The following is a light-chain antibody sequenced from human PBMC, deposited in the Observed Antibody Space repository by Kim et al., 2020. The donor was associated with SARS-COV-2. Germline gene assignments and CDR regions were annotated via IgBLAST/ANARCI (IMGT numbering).Light chain of an antibody. CDR1: QNIISRY. V-gene: IGKV3-20*01. J-gene: IGKJ2*01. Sequence: PEAAATLSCRESQNIISRYLAWYQPSPGQATRILIHGASSRPTGIPDRFSGSGSGTAFTLTFTRPEPGGTAAYYCQQSGISTPFTFDLGTKL. CDR2: GAS. CDR3: QQSGISTPFT.